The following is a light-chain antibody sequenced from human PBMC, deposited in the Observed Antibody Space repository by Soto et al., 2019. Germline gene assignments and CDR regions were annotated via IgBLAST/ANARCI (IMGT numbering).Light chain of an antibody. J-gene: IGKJ1*01. CDR2: WAS. V-gene: IGKV4-1*01. CDR3: QQYYNAPQN. Sequence: DIVMTQSPDSLAVSLGERATINCKSSQTILYGPNNKNYLAWYQQKPGQPPKLLIYWASTRESGVPARFSGSGSEADFTLTISSLQAEDGAVYYCQQYYNAPQNFGQWTKVEIK. CDR1: QTILYGPNNKNY.